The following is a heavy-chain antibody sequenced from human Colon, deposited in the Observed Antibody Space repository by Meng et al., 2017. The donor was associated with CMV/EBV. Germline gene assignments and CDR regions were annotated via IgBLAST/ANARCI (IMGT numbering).Heavy chain of an antibody. CDR3: TRGQFFSDY. D-gene: IGHD6-19*01. CDR1: VYTFTSYE. CDR2: MNPYNGNT. V-gene: IGHV1-8*01. J-gene: IGHJ4*02. Sequence: QVQLVQSGAAVKRPGASVKITCKASVYTFTSYENTWVRQAPGQGLEWMGYMNPYNGNTGYVQKFQGRVTMTRDTSISTAYMELSSLRSDDTAVYYCTRGQFFSDYWGQGTLVTVSS.